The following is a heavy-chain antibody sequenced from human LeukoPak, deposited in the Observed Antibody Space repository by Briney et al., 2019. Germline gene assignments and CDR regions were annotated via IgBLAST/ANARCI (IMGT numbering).Heavy chain of an antibody. CDR2: INPNSGGT. Sequence: ASVKVSCKASGYTFTGYYMHWVRQAPGQGLEWMGWINPNSGGTNYAQKFQGRVTMTRDTSISTAYMELSRLRSDDTAVYYCARDWNIAVYEYYMDVWGKGTTVTISS. V-gene: IGHV1-2*02. J-gene: IGHJ6*03. CDR3: ARDWNIAVYEYYMDV. CDR1: GYTFTGYY. D-gene: IGHD6-19*01.